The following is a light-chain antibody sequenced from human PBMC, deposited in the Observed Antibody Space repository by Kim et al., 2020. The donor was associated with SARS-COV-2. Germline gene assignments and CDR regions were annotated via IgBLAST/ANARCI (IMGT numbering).Light chain of an antibody. CDR1: KLGDKY. Sequence: VSPGQTASITCSGDKLGDKYACWYQQKPGQSPVLVIYQDSKRPSGIPGRFSGSSSGNTATLTISGTQAMDEADYYCQAWDSSTAWVFGGGTQLTVL. CDR3: QAWDSSTAWV. V-gene: IGLV3-1*01. CDR2: QDS. J-gene: IGLJ2*01.